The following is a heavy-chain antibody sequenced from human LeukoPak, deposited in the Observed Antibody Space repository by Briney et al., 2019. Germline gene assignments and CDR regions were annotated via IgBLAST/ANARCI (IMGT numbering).Heavy chain of an antibody. J-gene: IGHJ3*02. CDR3: AKNIVGALRGGAFDI. CDR2: ISGRGGTT. Sequence: GGSLRLSCVASKFTFSSYALTWVRQAPGKGLEWVSAISGRGGTTYYADSVKGRFTISRDNFKNTLYLQMNSLRAEDTAVYYCAKNIVGALRGGAFDIWGQGTMVTVSS. V-gene: IGHV3-23*01. D-gene: IGHD1-26*01. CDR1: KFTFSSYA.